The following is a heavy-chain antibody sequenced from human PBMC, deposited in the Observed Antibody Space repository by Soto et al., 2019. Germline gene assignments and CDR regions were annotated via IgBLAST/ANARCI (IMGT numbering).Heavy chain of an antibody. Sequence: ILSCAASGFTFSSYGMHWVRQAPGKGLEWVAVISYDGSNKYYADSVKGRFTISRDNSKNTLYLQMNSLRAEDTAVYYCAKEPPLGDYDSSGYHGDAFDIWGQGTMVTVSS. J-gene: IGHJ3*02. V-gene: IGHV3-30*18. CDR3: AKEPPLGDYDSSGYHGDAFDI. CDR1: GFTFSSYG. CDR2: ISYDGSNK. D-gene: IGHD3-22*01.